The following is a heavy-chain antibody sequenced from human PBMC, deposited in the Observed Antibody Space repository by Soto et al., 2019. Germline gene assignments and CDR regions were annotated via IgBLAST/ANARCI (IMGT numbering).Heavy chain of an antibody. CDR2: ISAYNGNT. CDR1: GYTFTSYG. V-gene: IGHV1-18*01. D-gene: IGHD3-3*01. J-gene: IGHJ6*03. Sequence: QVQLVQSGAEVKKPGASVKVSCKASGYTFTSYGISWVRQAPGQGLEWMGWISAYNGNTNYAQKLQGRVTMTTDTSTSTAYIELRSLRSDDTAVYYCARATPYYDFWSGYYTPYYYYMDVWGKGTTVTVSS. CDR3: ARATPYYDFWSGYYTPYYYYMDV.